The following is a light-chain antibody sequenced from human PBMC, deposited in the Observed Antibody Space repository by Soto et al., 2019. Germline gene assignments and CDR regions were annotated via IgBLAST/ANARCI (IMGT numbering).Light chain of an antibody. V-gene: IGKV3-20*01. CDR3: QKYGTSPT. CDR2: ATS. CDR1: QSISRSD. J-gene: IGKJ4*01. Sequence: EIVLTQSPGTVSLSPGESATLSCRASQSISRSDLALYQHRPGQSPRLLIYATSSRATGIPDRFTGGGSGTGFTLTISRLEPEDSAVYYCQKYGTSPTFGGGTKVDIK.